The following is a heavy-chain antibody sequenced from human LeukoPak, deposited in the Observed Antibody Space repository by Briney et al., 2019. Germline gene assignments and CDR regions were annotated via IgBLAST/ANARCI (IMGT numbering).Heavy chain of an antibody. V-gene: IGHV3-23*01. CDR1: GFTFSSYA. CDR3: AKTTTGYSSGRFPGWPVDY. J-gene: IGHJ4*02. D-gene: IGHD6-19*01. CDR2: IFGSGGST. Sequence: PGGSLRLSCAASGFTFSSYAMYWVRQAPGEGLEWVSGIFGSGGSTHYADSVKGRLTISRDNSKNTVYLQMNSLRAEDTAVYYCAKTTTGYSSGRFPGWPVDYWGQGTLVTVSS.